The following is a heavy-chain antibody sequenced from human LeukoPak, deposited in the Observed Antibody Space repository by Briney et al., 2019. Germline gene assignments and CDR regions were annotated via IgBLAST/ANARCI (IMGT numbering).Heavy chain of an antibody. D-gene: IGHD3-22*01. J-gene: IGHJ4*02. CDR1: SGSISTSNYY. V-gene: IGHV4-39*07. CDR2: IFYSGST. CDR3: ARDRISGYYDSSGYYR. Sequence: SETLSLTCTVSSGSISTSNYYWGWVRQPPGKALEWIGNIFYSGSTYYSPSLKSRVTISLDTSRNQFSLKLNSVTAADTAVYYCARDRISGYYDSSGYYRWGQGTLVTVSS.